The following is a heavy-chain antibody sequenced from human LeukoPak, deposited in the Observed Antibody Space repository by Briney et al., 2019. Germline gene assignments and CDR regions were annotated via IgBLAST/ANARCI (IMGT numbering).Heavy chain of an antibody. J-gene: IGHJ6*03. CDR2: IYSGGST. Sequence: QSGGSLRLSCVAPGFTVSSNYMSWVRQAPGKGLEWVSVIYSGGSTYYADSVKGRFTISRDNSKNTLYLQMNSLRAEDTAVYYCASGSGSYRTPYYYMDVWGTGATVTVSS. V-gene: IGHV3-53*01. CDR1: GFTVSSNY. D-gene: IGHD3-10*01. CDR3: ASGSGSYRTPYYYMDV.